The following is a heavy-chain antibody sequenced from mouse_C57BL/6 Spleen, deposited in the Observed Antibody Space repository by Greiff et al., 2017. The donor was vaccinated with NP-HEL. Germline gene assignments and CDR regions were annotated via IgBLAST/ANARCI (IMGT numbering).Heavy chain of an antibody. J-gene: IGHJ4*01. Sequence: EVKLLESGGGLVQPKGSLKLSCAASGFSFNTYAMNWVRQAPGKGLEWVARIRSKSNNYATYYADSVKDRFTISRDDSESMLYLQMNNLKTEDTAMYYCVRQGLWPYAMDYWGQGTSVTVSS. CDR3: VRQGLWPYAMDY. CDR1: GFSFNTYA. V-gene: IGHV10-1*01. D-gene: IGHD1-1*02. CDR2: IRSKSNNYAT.